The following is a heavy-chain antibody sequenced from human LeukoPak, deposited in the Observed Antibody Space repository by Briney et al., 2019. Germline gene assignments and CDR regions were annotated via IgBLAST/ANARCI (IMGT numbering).Heavy chain of an antibody. CDR2: ISGSGGST. CDR3: AKVGELRYFEWSPDY. D-gene: IGHD3-9*01. J-gene: IGHJ4*02. V-gene: IGHV3-23*01. Sequence: PGGSLRLSCAASEFTFSSYNMNWVRQAPGKGLEWVSAISGSGGSTYYADSVKGRFTIFRDNSKNTLFLQMHSLRGDDTAIYYCAKVGELRYFEWSPDYWGQGILLTVSS. CDR1: EFTFSSYN.